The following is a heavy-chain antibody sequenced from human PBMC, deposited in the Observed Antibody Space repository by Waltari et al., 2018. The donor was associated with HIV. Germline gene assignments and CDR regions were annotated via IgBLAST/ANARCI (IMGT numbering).Heavy chain of an antibody. CDR3: ARVPPSGYYFDY. V-gene: IGHV4-34*01. D-gene: IGHD3-22*01. Sequence: QVQLQQWRAGLLKSSETLSFTSPVYGGSFSGYYWSWTRQPPGKGLEWIGEINHSGSTNYNPSLKSRVTISVDTSKNQFSLKLSSVTAADTAVYYCARVPPSGYYFDYWGQGTLVTVSS. CDR1: GGSFSGYY. CDR2: INHSGST. J-gene: IGHJ4*02.